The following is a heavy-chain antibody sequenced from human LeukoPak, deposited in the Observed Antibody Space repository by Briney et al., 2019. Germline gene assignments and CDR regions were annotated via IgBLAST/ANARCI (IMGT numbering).Heavy chain of an antibody. CDR1: GFTFNSYD. CDR2: ISYDGSNK. V-gene: IGHV3-30*18. D-gene: IGHD1-26*01. J-gene: IGHJ6*03. CDR3: AKDVGSPGYYYYYMDV. Sequence: GGSLRLSCAASGFTFNSYDMHWVRQAPGKGLGWAAVISYDGSNKYYADSVKGRFTISRDNSKNTLYLQMNSLRAEDTAVYYCAKDVGSPGYYYYYMDVWGKGTTVTVSS.